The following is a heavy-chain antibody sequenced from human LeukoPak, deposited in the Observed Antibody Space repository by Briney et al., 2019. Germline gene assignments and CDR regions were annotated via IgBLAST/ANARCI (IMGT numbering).Heavy chain of an antibody. J-gene: IGHJ4*02. D-gene: IGHD5-12*01. Sequence: PGGSLRLSCAASGFTFSSYAMSWVRQAPGKGLEWVSAISGSGGSTYYAVSVKGRFTISRDNSKNTLYLQMHSLKAEDTAVYYCAKAPDIVAARGAYYFDYWGQGTLVTVSS. CDR3: AKAPDIVAARGAYYFDY. CDR1: GFTFSSYA. V-gene: IGHV3-23*01. CDR2: ISGSGGST.